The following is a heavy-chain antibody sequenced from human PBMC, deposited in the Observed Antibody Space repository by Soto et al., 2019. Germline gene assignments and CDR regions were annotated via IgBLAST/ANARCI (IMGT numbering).Heavy chain of an antibody. V-gene: IGHV3-21*01. J-gene: IGHJ5*02. CDR1: GFTFRSFT. Sequence: PGGSLRLSCAASGFTFRSFTMNWVRQAPGEGLEWVSTISSNSAYIYYTDALRGRFTISRDNAKNSLRLQMNSLRAEDTAVYYCTRDASRDSSARGWFDPWGPGTLVTVSS. CDR2: ISSNSAYI. D-gene: IGHD6-13*01. CDR3: TRDASRDSSARGWFDP.